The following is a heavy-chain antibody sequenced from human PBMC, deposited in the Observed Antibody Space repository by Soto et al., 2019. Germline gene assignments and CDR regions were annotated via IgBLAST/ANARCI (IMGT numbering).Heavy chain of an antibody. D-gene: IGHD3-10*01. J-gene: IGHJ3*02. CDR2: IYYSGST. CDR3: ARGYGSAFDI. CDR1: GGSISSYY. Sequence: QVQLQESGPGLVKPSETLSLTCTVSGGSISSYYWSWIRQPPGKGLEWIGYIYYSGSTNYNPSLKSRLTISVDTSKNQFSLKLSSVTAADTAVYYCARGYGSAFDIWGQGTMVTVSS. V-gene: IGHV4-59*01.